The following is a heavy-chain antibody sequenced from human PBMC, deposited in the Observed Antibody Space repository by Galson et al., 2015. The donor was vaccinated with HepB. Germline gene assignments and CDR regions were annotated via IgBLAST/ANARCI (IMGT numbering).Heavy chain of an antibody. Sequence: TLSLTCTVSGGSISSGGYYWSWIRQHPGKGREWIGYIYYSGSTYYNPSLKSRVTISVDTSKNQFSLKLSSVTAADTAVYYCSVVPPDYWYFDLWGRGTLVTVSS. CDR3: SVVPPDYWYFDL. CDR1: GGSISSGGYY. J-gene: IGHJ2*01. D-gene: IGHD2-2*01. V-gene: IGHV4-31*03. CDR2: IYYSGST.